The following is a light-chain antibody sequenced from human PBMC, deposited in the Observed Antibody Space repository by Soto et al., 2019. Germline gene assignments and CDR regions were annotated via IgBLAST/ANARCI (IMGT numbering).Light chain of an antibody. CDR1: QSVLYSSNNKNY. CDR2: WAS. CDR3: QQYYSTLPA. Sequence: DIVMTQSPDSLAVSLGERATINCKSSQSVLYSSNNKNYLAWYQQKPGQPPKLLIYWASTRESGVPDRFSGSGSGTEFTLTISSLQAEDVAVYYCQQYYSTLPAFGQGTKVEIK. V-gene: IGKV4-1*01. J-gene: IGKJ1*01.